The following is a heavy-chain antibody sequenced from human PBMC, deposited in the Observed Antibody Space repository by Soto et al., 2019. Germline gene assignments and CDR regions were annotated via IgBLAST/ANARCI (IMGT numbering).Heavy chain of an antibody. CDR1: GGTFSSYG. Sequence: QVQLVQSGAEVKKPGSSVKVSCKASGGTFSSYGISWVRQAPGQGLEWMGGIIPIFDTAKYAQKFQGRVTITADKSTSTAYMAVSSLRSEDTAVYYCARDPRRSTNRWRVRQVADADYYRMVVSGQGTTVTV. CDR2: IIPIFDTA. V-gene: IGHV1-69*06. J-gene: IGHJ6*02. D-gene: IGHD2-8*01. CDR3: ARDPRRSTNRWRVRQVADADYYRMVV.